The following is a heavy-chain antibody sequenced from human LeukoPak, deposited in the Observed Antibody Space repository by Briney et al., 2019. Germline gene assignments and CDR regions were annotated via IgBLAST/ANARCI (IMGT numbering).Heavy chain of an antibody. Sequence: GGSLSLSCAVSGFPFCSYDMSGVPRSPGEGGEGVSAISGSGCSTYYADSVKGRFIISRDNSKHTLYLQMNSLRAEDTAVYYCAKGSHDYSNYPYVVFALIRIYYYYMDVWGKGTTVTVSS. CDR1: GFPFCSYD. D-gene: IGHD4-11*01. J-gene: IGHJ6*03. CDR3: AKGSHDYSNYPYVVFALIRIYYYYMDV. V-gene: IGHV3-23*01. CDR2: ISGSGCST.